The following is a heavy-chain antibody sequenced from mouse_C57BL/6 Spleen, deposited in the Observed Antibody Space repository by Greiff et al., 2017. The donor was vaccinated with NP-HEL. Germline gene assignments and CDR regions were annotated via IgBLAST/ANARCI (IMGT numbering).Heavy chain of an antibody. V-gene: IGHV1-82*01. D-gene: IGHD2-3*01. CDR1: GYAFSSSW. Sequence: VQLQQSGPELVKPGASVKISCKASGYAFSSSWMNWVKQRPGKGLEWIGRIYPGDGDTNYNGKFKGKATLTADKSSSTAYMQLSSLTSEDSAVYFCAREWDGYYGAMDYWGQGTSVTVSS. CDR2: IYPGDGDT. CDR3: AREWDGYYGAMDY. J-gene: IGHJ4*01.